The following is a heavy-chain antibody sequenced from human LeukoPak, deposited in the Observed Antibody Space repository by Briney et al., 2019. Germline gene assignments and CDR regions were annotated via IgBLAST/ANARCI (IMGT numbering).Heavy chain of an antibody. Sequence: GGSLRLSCAASGFTFSSYAMHWVRQAPGEGLEWVAVISYDGSNKYYADSVKGRFTISRDNSKNTLYLQMNSLRAEDTAVYYCVRDITIVRGVIGAYYYYGMDVWGKGTTVTVSS. J-gene: IGHJ6*04. V-gene: IGHV3-30*04. CDR3: VRDITIVRGVIGAYYYYGMDV. CDR1: GFTFSSYA. D-gene: IGHD3-10*01. CDR2: ISYDGSNK.